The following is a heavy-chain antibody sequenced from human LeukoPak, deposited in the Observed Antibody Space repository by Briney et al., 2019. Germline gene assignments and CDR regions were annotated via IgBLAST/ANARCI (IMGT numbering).Heavy chain of an antibody. V-gene: IGHV3-23*01. CDR3: AKHRLSVLGRGDH. J-gene: IGHJ4*02. CDR2: ISGSDGTT. CDR1: GYPFSNFA. Sequence: EGSLTLSCEGSGYPFSNFAMSWIRQGPGKGLEWVADISGSDGTTCYADSVKGRFTISRDNSQNMLYLQMNSLRVEDTAVYYCAKHRLSVLGRGDHWGQGLLVTVSP. D-gene: IGHD2-21*01.